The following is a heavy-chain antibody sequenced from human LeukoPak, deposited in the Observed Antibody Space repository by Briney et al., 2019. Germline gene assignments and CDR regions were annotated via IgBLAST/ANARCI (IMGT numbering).Heavy chain of an antibody. J-gene: IGHJ4*02. D-gene: IGHD3-9*01. CDR3: ARALRYFDILTGYYGEYYFDY. V-gene: IGHV3-11*01. CDR2: ISSSGSTI. CDR1: GFTFNDYY. Sequence: GGSLRLSCAASGFTFNDYYMSWIRQAPGKGLQWVSYISSSGSTIYYADSVKGRFTISRDNAKNSLHLQMNSLRAEDTAVYYCARALRYFDILTGYYGEYYFDYWGQGTLVTVSS.